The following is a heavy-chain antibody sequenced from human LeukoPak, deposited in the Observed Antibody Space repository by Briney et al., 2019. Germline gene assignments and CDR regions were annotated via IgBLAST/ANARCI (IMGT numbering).Heavy chain of an antibody. CDR3: ARISGYSSSDGDY. V-gene: IGHV4-59*08. D-gene: IGHD6-13*01. CDR2: IYHSGST. Sequence: SETLSLTCTVSGGPISSYYWSWIRQPPGKGLEWIGSIYHSGSTYYNPSLKSRVTISVDTSKNQFSLKLSSVTAADTAVYYCARISGYSSSDGDYWGQGTLVTVSS. CDR1: GGPISSYY. J-gene: IGHJ4*02.